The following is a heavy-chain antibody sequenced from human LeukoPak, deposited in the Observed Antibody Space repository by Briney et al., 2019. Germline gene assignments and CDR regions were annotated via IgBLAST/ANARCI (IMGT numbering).Heavy chain of an antibody. J-gene: IGHJ4*02. CDR2: ISGSGGDT. V-gene: IGHV3-23*01. CDR3: AKKGATTGDLDY. D-gene: IGHD1-26*01. Sequence: GGSLRLSCAASGFTFSNFLMIWVRQAPGKGPEWVSAISGSGGDTYYADSVKGRFTISRDNSKNTLYLQMNSLRAEDTAVYYCAKKGATTGDLDYWGQGTLVTVSS. CDR1: GFTFSNFL.